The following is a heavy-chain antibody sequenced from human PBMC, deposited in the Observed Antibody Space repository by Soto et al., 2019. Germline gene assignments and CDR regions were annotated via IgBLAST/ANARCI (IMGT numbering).Heavy chain of an antibody. CDR1: GYTFSSYG. D-gene: IGHD2-2*01. Sequence: GASVKVSCKASGYTFSSYGISWVRQAPGQGLEWLGWISASTSKTKYAQKFQGRVTMTTDRSTSTVDMELRGLRSDDTAVYYSARVEAAMSGHWFDPWGQGTLVTVSS. V-gene: IGHV1-18*01. CDR2: ISASTSKT. CDR3: ARVEAAMSGHWFDP. J-gene: IGHJ5*02.